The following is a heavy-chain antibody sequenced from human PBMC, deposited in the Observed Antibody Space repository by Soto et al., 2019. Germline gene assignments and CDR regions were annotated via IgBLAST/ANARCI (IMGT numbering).Heavy chain of an antibody. D-gene: IGHD3-10*01. CDR1: GGSITNYY. J-gene: IGHJ6*02. CDR3: ARHGFGPLHGLVDV. Sequence: QVQLQESGPGLVKPSETLSLTCTVSGGSITNYYCSWFRQPPGKGLEWIGYINYDGYSAYNLSLKRRVTLIMNASKTQFSLMLESVTATDTAVYYCARHGFGPLHGLVDVWGPGTTVIVSS. CDR2: INYDGYS. V-gene: IGHV4-59*08.